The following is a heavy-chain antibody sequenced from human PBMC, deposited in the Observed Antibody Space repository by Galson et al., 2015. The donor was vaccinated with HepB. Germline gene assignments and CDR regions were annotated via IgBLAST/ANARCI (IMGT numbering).Heavy chain of an antibody. Sequence: SLRLSCAASGFTFSRYSMHWVRQSPGKGLEWVAITSYDGSHKYYADSVKGRFTISRDNSKNTMYLQMDSLRADDTAVYFCAREGDMKSGFGEFWSLGAFDIWGQGTMVTVSS. CDR2: TSYDGSHK. CDR3: AREGDMKSGFGEFWSLGAFDI. J-gene: IGHJ3*02. D-gene: IGHD3-10*01. CDR1: GFTFSRYS. V-gene: IGHV3-30*04.